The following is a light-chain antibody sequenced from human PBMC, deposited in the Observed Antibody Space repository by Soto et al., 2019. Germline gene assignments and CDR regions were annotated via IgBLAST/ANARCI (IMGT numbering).Light chain of an antibody. CDR1: SSDVGGYNY. Sequence: SALTQPASVSGSPGQSITISCTGTSSDVGGYNYVSWYQQHPGKAPKLMIYEVSNRPSGVSNRFSGSKSGNTASLTISGLQAEDEADYYCCSYAGSSTDVFGTGTKVTVL. CDR2: EVS. CDR3: CSYAGSSTDV. J-gene: IGLJ1*01. V-gene: IGLV2-14*01.